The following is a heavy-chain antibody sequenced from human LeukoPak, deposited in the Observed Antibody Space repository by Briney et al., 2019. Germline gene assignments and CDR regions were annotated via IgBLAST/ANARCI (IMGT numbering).Heavy chain of an antibody. CDR2: IRSNGET. V-gene: IGHV3-23*01. CDR3: AKASWDSNTDAVR. Sequence: GGSLRLSCAASGFSFSSFAMSWVRQGPARGLEWVSSIRSNGETFYADSVKGRFTLSSDRSRNMVHLQLNNLRVEDTAIYYCAKASWDSNTDAVRWGQGTLVTVSS. CDR1: GFSFSSFA. J-gene: IGHJ4*02. D-gene: IGHD6-13*01.